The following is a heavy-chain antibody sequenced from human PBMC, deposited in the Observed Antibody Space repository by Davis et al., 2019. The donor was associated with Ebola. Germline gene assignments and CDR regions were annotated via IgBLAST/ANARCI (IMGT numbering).Heavy chain of an antibody. CDR3: ARLGSCGGDCYFNDAFDI. J-gene: IGHJ3*02. V-gene: IGHV5-51*01. CDR2: IYPGDSDT. D-gene: IGHD2-21*02. Sequence: GESLKISCKGSGYSFTSYWIGWVRQMPGKGLEWMGIIYPGDSDTRYSPSFQGQVTISADKSISTAYLQWSSLKASDTAMYYCARLGSCGGDCYFNDAFDIWGQGTMVTVSS. CDR1: GYSFTSYW.